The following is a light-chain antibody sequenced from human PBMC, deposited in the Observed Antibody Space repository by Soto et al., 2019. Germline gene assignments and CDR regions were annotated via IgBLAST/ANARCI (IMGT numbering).Light chain of an antibody. CDR3: QQYHRSPQT. V-gene: IGKV3-20*01. Sequence: DIVLSQSPGTLSLSAGERATLSCRSSQSVGGNFLAWYQQKPGQAPRLLIYGATSRATGIPDRFSGSGSGTDFTLTISRLEPEDFAVYYCQQYHRSPQTFGQGTKVDIK. CDR2: GAT. J-gene: IGKJ1*01. CDR1: QSVGGNF.